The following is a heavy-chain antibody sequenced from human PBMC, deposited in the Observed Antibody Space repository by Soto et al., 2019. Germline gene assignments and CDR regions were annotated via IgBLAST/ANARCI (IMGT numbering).Heavy chain of an antibody. CDR3: ARQGYCSSTSCYGKVWFDP. CDR1: GGSISSSSYY. D-gene: IGHD2-2*01. V-gene: IGHV4-39*01. J-gene: IGHJ5*02. Sequence: SETLSLTCTVSGGSISSSSYYWGWIRQPPGKGLEWIGSIYYSGSTYYNPSLKSRVTISVDTSKNQYSLKLSSVTAADTAVYYCARQGYCSSTSCYGKVWFDPLGQGTLVTVSS. CDR2: IYYSGST.